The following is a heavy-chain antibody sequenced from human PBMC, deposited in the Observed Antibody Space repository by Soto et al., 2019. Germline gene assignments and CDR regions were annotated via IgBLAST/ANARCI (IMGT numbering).Heavy chain of an antibody. CDR2: ISGSGGST. V-gene: IGHV3-23*01. CDR3: AKEPDWEGSYYQYFDY. J-gene: IGHJ4*02. D-gene: IGHD3-10*01. Sequence: PGGSLRLSCAASGFTFSSYAMSWVRQAPGKGLEWVSAISGSGGSTYYADSVKGRFTISRDNSKNTLYLQMNSLRAEDTAVYYCAKEPDWEGSYYQYFDYWGQGTLVTVSS. CDR1: GFTFSSYA.